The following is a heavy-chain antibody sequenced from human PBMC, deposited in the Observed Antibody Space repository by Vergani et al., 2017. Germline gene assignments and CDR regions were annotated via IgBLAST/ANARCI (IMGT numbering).Heavy chain of an antibody. CDR1: GGSFSGYY. CDR2: INHSGST. V-gene: IGHV4-34*01. Sequence: VQLQQWGAGLLKPSETLSLTCAVYGGSFSGYYWSWIRQPPGKGLEWIGEINHSGSTNYNPSLKSRVTISVDTSKNQFSLKLSSVTAADTAVYYCARRRIAAAVPFDYWGQGTLVTVSS. J-gene: IGHJ4*02. D-gene: IGHD6-13*01. CDR3: ARRRIAAAVPFDY.